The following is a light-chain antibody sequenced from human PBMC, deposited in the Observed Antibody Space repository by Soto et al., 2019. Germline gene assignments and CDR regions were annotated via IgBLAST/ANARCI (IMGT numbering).Light chain of an antibody. CDR2: LNSDGSH. J-gene: IGLJ2*01. CDR1: SGHSSYA. CDR3: QTCDTDIHVV. Sequence: QPVLTQSPSASASLGASVKLTCTLSSGHSSYAIAWHQQQPEKGPRYLMKLNSDGSHSKGDGIPDRFSGSSSGAERYLTISRLQSEDEADYFCQTCDTDIHVVFGGGTKLTVL. V-gene: IGLV4-69*01.